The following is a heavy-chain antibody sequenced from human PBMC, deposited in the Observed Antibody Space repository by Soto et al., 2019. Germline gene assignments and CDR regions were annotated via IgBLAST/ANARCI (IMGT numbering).Heavy chain of an antibody. D-gene: IGHD2-15*01. CDR1: GFTFSNYW. CDR3: AIGYCGGSSCNSGGNFDY. V-gene: IGHV3-74*01. Sequence: GGSLRLSCAASGFTFSNYWMHWVRQGPGKGLVWVSRINSDGSSTSYAESVKGRLTISRDNAKNTLYLQMSSLRAEDTAVYYCAIGYCGGSSCNSGGNFDYWGQGSLVTVSS. J-gene: IGHJ4*02. CDR2: INSDGSST.